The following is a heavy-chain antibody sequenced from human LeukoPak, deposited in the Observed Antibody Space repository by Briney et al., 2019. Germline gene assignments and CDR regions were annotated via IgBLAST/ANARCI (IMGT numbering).Heavy chain of an antibody. V-gene: IGHV4-39*01. CDR2: IYYSGNT. D-gene: IGHD3/OR15-3a*01. CDR3: ARQTGSGLFILP. Sequence: SETLSLTCTVSGVSISSSNSYWGWIRQPPGTGLEWIGSIYYSGNTYYNASLKSQVSISIDTSKNQFSLRLTSVTAADTAVYHCARQTGSGLFILPGGQGTLVTVSS. J-gene: IGHJ4*02. CDR1: GVSISSSNSY.